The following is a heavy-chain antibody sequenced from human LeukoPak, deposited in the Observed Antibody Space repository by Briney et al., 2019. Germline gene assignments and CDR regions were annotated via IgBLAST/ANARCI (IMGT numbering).Heavy chain of an antibody. Sequence: QPGGSLRLSCAASGFTFSSYWMSWVRQAPGKGLEWVANIKQDGSEKYYVDSVKGRFTISRDNAKNSLYLQMNSLRAEDTAVYYCARDRDGGSLPDYFDYWGQGTLVTVSS. CDR2: IKQDGSEK. V-gene: IGHV3-7*01. J-gene: IGHJ4*02. D-gene: IGHD1-26*01. CDR3: ARDRDGGSLPDYFDY. CDR1: GFTFSSYW.